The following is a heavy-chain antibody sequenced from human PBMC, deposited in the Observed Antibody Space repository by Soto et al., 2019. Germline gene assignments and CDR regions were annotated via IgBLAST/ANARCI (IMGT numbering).Heavy chain of an antibody. CDR2: ISGSGGST. V-gene: IGHV3-23*01. CDR3: AKSTLYCSGGSCYSGSFDY. J-gene: IGHJ4*02. D-gene: IGHD2-15*01. CDR1: GFTFSSYA. Sequence: PGGSLRLPCAASGFTFSSYAMSWVRQAPGKGLEWVSAISGSGGSTYYADSVKGRFTISRDNSKNTLYLQMNSLRAEDTAVYYCAKSTLYCSGGSCYSGSFDYWGQGTLVTVSS.